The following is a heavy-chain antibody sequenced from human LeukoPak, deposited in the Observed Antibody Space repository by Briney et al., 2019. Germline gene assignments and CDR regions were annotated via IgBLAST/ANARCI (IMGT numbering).Heavy chain of an antibody. J-gene: IGHJ4*02. CDR3: ARDRGNCGGDCYSD. CDR1: GFTVCSNY. CDR2: IYSGGST. V-gene: IGHV3-53*04. D-gene: IGHD2-21*02. Sequence: GGSLRLSCAASGFTVCSNYMSWVRQAPGKGLEWVSVIYSGGSTYYADSVKGRFTISRHNSKNTLYLQMNSLRAEDTAVYYCARDRGNCGGDCYSDWGQGTLVTVSS.